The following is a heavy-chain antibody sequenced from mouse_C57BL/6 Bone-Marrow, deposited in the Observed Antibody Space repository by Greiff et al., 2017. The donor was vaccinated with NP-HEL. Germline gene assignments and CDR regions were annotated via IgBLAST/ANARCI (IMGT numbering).Heavy chain of an antibody. CDR3: AIYYGKSPPYWYFDV. Sequence: EVKLVESGGGLVKPGGSLKLSCAASGFTFSDYGMHWVRQAPEKGLEWVAYISRGSSTIYYADTVKGRFTLPRTNAKDTLFLQMTSLRSDDTAMYYCAIYYGKSPPYWYFDVWGTGTTVTVSS. D-gene: IGHD2-1*01. J-gene: IGHJ1*03. CDR1: GFTFSDYG. V-gene: IGHV5-17*01. CDR2: ISRGSSTI.